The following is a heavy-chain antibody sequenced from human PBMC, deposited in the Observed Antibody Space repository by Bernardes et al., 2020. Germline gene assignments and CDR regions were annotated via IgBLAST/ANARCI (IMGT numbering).Heavy chain of an antibody. V-gene: IGHV1-8*01. J-gene: IGHJ4*02. Sequence: ACVKVSCKASGSTFTSYDINWVRQATGQGLEWMGWMNPNSGNTGYAQKFQGRVTMTRNTSISTAYMELSSLRSEDTAVYYCARGRGQWLVIDYWGQGTLVTVSS. D-gene: IGHD6-19*01. CDR3: ARGRGQWLVIDY. CDR2: MNPNSGNT. CDR1: GSTFTSYD.